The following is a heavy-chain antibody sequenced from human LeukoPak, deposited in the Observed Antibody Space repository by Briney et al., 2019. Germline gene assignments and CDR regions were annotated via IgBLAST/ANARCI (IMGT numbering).Heavy chain of an antibody. Sequence: GGSLRLSCAASGFTFSSYSMNWVRQAPGKGLEWVSSISSSSSYIYYADSVKGRFTISRDNAKNSLYLQMNSLRAEDTAVYYCARAPGYGAAYYFDYWGQGTLVTVSS. V-gene: IGHV3-21*01. J-gene: IGHJ4*02. CDR2: ISSSSSYI. CDR1: GFTFSSYS. CDR3: ARAPGYGAAYYFDY. D-gene: IGHD1-1*01.